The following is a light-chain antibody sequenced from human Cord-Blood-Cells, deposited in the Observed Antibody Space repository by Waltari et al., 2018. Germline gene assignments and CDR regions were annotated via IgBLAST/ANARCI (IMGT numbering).Light chain of an antibody. J-gene: IGKJ2*03. CDR1: QSVRSN. V-gene: IGKV3-15*01. Sequence: EIEMTQSPATLPVSPGERDTLSCRASQSVRSNIAWYQQKHGQAPRLLIYGASPRATGIPARFSGSGSGTEFTLTISSLQSEDFAVYYCQQYNNLPYSFGQGTKLEXK. CDR2: GAS. CDR3: QQYNNLPYS.